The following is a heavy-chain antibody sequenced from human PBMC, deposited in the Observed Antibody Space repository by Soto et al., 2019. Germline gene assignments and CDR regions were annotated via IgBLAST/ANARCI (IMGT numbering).Heavy chain of an antibody. Sequence: QVQLVESGGGVVQPGRSLRLSCAASGFTFGSYGMHWVRQAPGKGLEWVAVISYDGSNKYYADSVKGRFTISRDNSKNTLYLQMNSLRAEDTAVYYCAKDKERYDYIWGSYRPSDYWGQGTLVTVSS. V-gene: IGHV3-30*18. D-gene: IGHD3-16*02. CDR2: ISYDGSNK. J-gene: IGHJ4*02. CDR3: AKDKERYDYIWGSYRPSDY. CDR1: GFTFGSYG.